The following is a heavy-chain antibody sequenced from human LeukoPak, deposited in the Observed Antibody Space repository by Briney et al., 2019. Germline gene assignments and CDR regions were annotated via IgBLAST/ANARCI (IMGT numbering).Heavy chain of an antibody. V-gene: IGHV3-7*01. J-gene: IGHJ4*02. D-gene: IGHD1-14*01. CDR2: INQGGSDK. CDR1: GFTFSGHW. CDR3: TRDRLRAEDD. Sequence: GGSLRLSCAASGFTFSGHWMSWVRQAPGKGLEWVANINQGGSDKYYVDSVKGRFTISRDNANNLLYLQMNSLRGEDTAVYYCTRDRLRAEDDWGQGTLVTVSS.